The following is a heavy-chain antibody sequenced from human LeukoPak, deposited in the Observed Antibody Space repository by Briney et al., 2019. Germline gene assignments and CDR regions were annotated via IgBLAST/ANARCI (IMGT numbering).Heavy chain of an antibody. D-gene: IGHD2-2*02. CDR3: ARNYCSSTSCYNYYYYYGMDV. CDR2: IYYSGST. CDR1: DGSINSYY. V-gene: IGHV4-59*01. J-gene: IGHJ6*02. Sequence: SETLSLTCSVSDGSINSYYWSWIRQPPGKGLEWIGYIYYSGSTNYNPSLKSRVTISVDTSKNQFSLKLSSVTAADTAVYYCARNYCSSTSCYNYYYYYGMDVWGQGTTVTVSS.